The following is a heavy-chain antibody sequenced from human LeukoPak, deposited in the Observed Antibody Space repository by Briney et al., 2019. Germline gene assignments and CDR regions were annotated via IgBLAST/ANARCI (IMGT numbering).Heavy chain of an antibody. V-gene: IGHV3-49*03. CDR1: GFTFATYA. CDR2: IRSKTFGGTK. J-gene: IGHJ4*02. Sequence: GGSLRLSCTSSGFTFATYAGSWFRQAPGKGLEWVAFIRSKTFGGTKEYAASVEGRVTISRDESKSIAYLQMNSLKTEDTAVYYCTRYSGRTDYWGQGTLVTVSS. CDR3: TRYSGRTDY. D-gene: IGHD5-18*01.